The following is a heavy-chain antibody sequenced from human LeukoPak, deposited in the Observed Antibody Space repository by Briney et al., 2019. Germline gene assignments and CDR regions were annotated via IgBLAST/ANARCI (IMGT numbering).Heavy chain of an antibody. CDR2: IYHSGST. J-gene: IGHJ4*02. D-gene: IGHD3-16*02. V-gene: IGHV4-38-2*01. CDR1: GYSISSGYY. Sequence: SETLSLTCAVSGYSISSGYYWGWIRPPPGKGLEWIGSIYHSGSTYYNPSLKSRVTISVDTSKNQFSLKLSSVTAADTAVYYCARFALGFGGVIVRSFDYWGQGTLVTVSS. CDR3: ARFALGFGGVIVRSFDY.